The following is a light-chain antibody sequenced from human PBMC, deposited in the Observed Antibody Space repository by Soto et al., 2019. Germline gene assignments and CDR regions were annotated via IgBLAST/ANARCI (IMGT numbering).Light chain of an antibody. J-gene: IGLJ2*01. Sequence: QSALTQPASVSGSPGQSITISCTGTSSDVGGYNYVCWYQQHPGKALKLMIYDVNNRPSGVSNRFSGSKSGNTASLTISGLQAEDEADYYCSSYTSSSTLVFGGGTKLTVL. CDR1: SSDVGGYNY. CDR2: DVN. CDR3: SSYTSSSTLV. V-gene: IGLV2-14*01.